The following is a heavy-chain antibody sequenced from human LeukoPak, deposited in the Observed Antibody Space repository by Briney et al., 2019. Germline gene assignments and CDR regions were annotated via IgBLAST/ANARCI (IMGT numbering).Heavy chain of an antibody. V-gene: IGHV1-46*01. D-gene: IGHD2-8*01. CDR3: ARLINGVRAFDI. CDR2: INPRGTAT. J-gene: IGHJ3*02. CDR1: GYSFTSHY. Sequence: GASVKVSCKASGYSFTSHYMHWVRQAPGQGLEWMGLINPRGTATRYAESFQGRLTLTRDLSTSTDYMELSSLRSDDTAVYYCARLINGVRAFDIWGQGTMVTVSS.